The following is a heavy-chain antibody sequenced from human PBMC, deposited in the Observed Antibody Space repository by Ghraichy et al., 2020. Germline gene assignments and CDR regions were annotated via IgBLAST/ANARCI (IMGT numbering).Heavy chain of an antibody. CDR3: AKHPGGSSWYFDY. V-gene: IGHV3-23*01. CDR2: IDGSGVST. D-gene: IGHD6-13*01. Sequence: GGSLRLSCAASGFTFTSYAMSWVRQAPGKGLEWVSAIDGSGVSTYYADSVKGRFTISRDNSKNTLYLQMNSLRADDTAVYYCAKHPGGSSWYFDYWGQGTLVTVSS. J-gene: IGHJ4*02. CDR1: GFTFTSYA.